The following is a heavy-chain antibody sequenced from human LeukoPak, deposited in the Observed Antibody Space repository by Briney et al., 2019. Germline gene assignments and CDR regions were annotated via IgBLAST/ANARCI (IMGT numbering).Heavy chain of an antibody. D-gene: IGHD3-10*01. CDR2: IYPGDSDT. CDR1: GYSFTSYW. J-gene: IGHJ5*02. Sequence: LGESLKISCKGSGYSFTSYWIGWVRQMPGKGLEWMGIIYPGDSDTRYSPSFQGQVTISADKSISTAYLQWSSLKASGTAMYYCASAYYYGSGNVWFDPWGQGTLVTVSS. CDR3: ASAYYYGSGNVWFDP. V-gene: IGHV5-51*01.